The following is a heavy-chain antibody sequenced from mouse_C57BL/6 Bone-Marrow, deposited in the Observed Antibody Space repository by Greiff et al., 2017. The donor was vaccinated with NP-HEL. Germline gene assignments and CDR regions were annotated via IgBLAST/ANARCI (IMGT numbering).Heavy chain of an antibody. Sequence: VQLKESGGGLVKPGGSLKLSCAASGFTFSSYAMSWVRQTPEKRLEWVATISDGGSYTYYPDNVKGRFTISRDNAKNNLYLQMSHLKSEDTAMYYCARSPYGSILYYFDYWGQGTTLTVSS. D-gene: IGHD1-1*01. CDR1: GFTFSSYA. CDR3: ARSPYGSILYYFDY. V-gene: IGHV5-4*01. J-gene: IGHJ2*01. CDR2: ISDGGSYT.